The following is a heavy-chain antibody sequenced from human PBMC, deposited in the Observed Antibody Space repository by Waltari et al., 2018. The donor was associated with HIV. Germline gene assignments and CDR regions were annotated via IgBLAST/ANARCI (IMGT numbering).Heavy chain of an antibody. D-gene: IGHD1-26*01. CDR3: ARLEEAEWELVADF. CDR1: GHSFPSHW. J-gene: IGHJ4*02. V-gene: IGHV5-51*01. CDR2: FYPGDFET. Sequence: EVQLVQSGAEAKKPGDSLRISCKGSGHSFPSHWIAWVRQMPGKGLEWMGIFYPGDFETKYSPSFQGRVTISADTSISTAYLQWRSLKASDTAIYYCARLEEAEWELVADFWGQGTLVTVSS.